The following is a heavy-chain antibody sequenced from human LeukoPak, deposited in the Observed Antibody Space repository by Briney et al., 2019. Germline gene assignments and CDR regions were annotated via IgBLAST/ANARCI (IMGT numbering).Heavy chain of an antibody. V-gene: IGHV4-39*01. Sequence: SETLSLTCTVSGGSISSSSYYWGWLRQPPGKGLEWLGSIYYSGSTYYNPSLKSRVTISVDTSKNQFSLKLSSVTAADTAVYYCARVGYYDSSGQIDDAFDIWGQGTMVTVSS. J-gene: IGHJ3*02. CDR1: GGSISSSSYY. D-gene: IGHD3-22*01. CDR2: IYYSGST. CDR3: ARVGYYDSSGQIDDAFDI.